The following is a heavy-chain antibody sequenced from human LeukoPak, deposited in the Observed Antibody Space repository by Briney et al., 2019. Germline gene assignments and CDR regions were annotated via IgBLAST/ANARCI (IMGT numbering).Heavy chain of an antibody. J-gene: IGHJ4*02. Sequence: GGSLRLSCAASGFTFSSYAMSWVRQAPGKGLEWVSAISGSGGSTYYADSVKGRFTISRDNSKNTLYLQMNSLRAEDTAVYYCAKVRIAVAGTRDQWDYWGRGTLVTVSS. V-gene: IGHV3-23*01. CDR3: AKVRIAVAGTRDQWDY. CDR1: GFTFSSYA. CDR2: ISGSGGST. D-gene: IGHD6-19*01.